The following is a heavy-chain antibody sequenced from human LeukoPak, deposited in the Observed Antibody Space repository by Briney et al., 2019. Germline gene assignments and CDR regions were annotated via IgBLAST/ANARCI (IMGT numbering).Heavy chain of an antibody. Sequence: PSETLSLTCTVSGGSISSGGYYWSWIRQPPGKGLEWIGYIYHSGSTYYNPSLKSRVTISVDRSRNQFSLKLSSVTAADTAVYYCASSQSRDRYSYGYIDYWGQGTLVTVSS. CDR3: ASSQSRDRYSYGYIDY. D-gene: IGHD5-18*01. J-gene: IGHJ4*02. CDR1: GGSISSGGYY. V-gene: IGHV4-30-2*01. CDR2: IYHSGST.